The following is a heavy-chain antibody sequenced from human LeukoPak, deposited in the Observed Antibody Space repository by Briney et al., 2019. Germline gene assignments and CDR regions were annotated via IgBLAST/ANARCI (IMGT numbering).Heavy chain of an antibody. Sequence: SETLSLTCAVYGGSFSGYYWSWIRQPPGKGLEWIGEINHSGSTNYNPSLKSRVAISVDTSKNQFSLKLSSVTAADTAVYYCARGKITDYWGQGTLVTVSS. CDR2: INHSGST. J-gene: IGHJ4*02. CDR3: ARGKITDY. CDR1: GGSFSGYY. V-gene: IGHV4-34*01. D-gene: IGHD1-14*01.